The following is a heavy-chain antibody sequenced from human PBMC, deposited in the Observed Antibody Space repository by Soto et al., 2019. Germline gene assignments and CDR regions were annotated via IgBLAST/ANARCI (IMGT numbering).Heavy chain of an antibody. Sequence: QVQLVQSGAEVKKPGSSVKVSCKASGGTFSSYAISWVRQAPGQGLEWMGGIIPIFGTANYAQKFQGRVTITADKSTSTAYMELSSLRSEDTAVYYCARGHSLLRITMVRGVKPRYNWFDPWGQGTLVTVSS. CDR2: IIPIFGTA. CDR1: GGTFSSYA. D-gene: IGHD3-10*01. J-gene: IGHJ5*02. V-gene: IGHV1-69*06. CDR3: ARGHSLLRITMVRGVKPRYNWFDP.